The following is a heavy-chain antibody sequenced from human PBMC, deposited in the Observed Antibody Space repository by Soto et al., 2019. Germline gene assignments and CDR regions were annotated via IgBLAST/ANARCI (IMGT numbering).Heavy chain of an antibody. CDR3: AREEGYCSRTSCYRRAFDT. J-gene: IGHJ3*02. CDR2: INTDGGSS. V-gene: IGHV3-74*03. CDR1: GFTFSGHW. Sequence: EVQLVESGGDLVQPGGSLRLSCAASGFTFSGHWMHWVRQAPGKGLEWVSRINTDGGSSAYADSVKGRFTISRDNARNTLYLQKNGLRGEDTAVYYCAREEGYCSRTSCYRRAFDTWGQGTTVTVSS. D-gene: IGHD2-2*01.